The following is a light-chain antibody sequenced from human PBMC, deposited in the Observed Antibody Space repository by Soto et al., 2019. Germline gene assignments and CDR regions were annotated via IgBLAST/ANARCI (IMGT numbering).Light chain of an antibody. CDR1: SSDVGGYNY. V-gene: IGLV2-8*01. Sequence: QSVLTQPPSAFGSPGQSVTISCTGTSSDVGGYNYVSWYQQHPGKAPKLMIYEISKRPSGVPDRFSGSKSGNTASLTVSGLQAEDEADYYCSSYAGSNNPLYVFGTGTRSPS. CDR3: SSYAGSNNPLYV. J-gene: IGLJ1*01. CDR2: EIS.